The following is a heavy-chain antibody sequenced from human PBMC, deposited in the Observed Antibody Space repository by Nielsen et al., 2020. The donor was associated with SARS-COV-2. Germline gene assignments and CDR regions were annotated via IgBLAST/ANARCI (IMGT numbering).Heavy chain of an antibody. V-gene: IGHV4-39*02. CDR2: IFQSGST. CDR1: GDSLSSSRFY. J-gene: IGHJ3*02. CDR3: ASLRRGLDAFDI. D-gene: IGHD3-10*01. Sequence: SETLSLTCSVSGDSLSSSRFYWGWIRQPPGRGLEWIGNIFQSGSTYYSPSLKSRVTMSLDTSKNHFSLKLRSVTAADTAVYYCASLRRGLDAFDIWGQGTMVTVPS.